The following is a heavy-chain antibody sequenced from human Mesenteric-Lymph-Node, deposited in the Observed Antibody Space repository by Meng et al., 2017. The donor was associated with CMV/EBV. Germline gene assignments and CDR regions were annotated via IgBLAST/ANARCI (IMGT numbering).Heavy chain of an antibody. J-gene: IGHJ4*02. CDR3: ARDITVLPSGDNSDY. D-gene: IGHD3-22*01. CDR1: GYTFTSYD. Sequence: ASVKVSCKASGYTFTSYDINWVRQATGQGLEWMGWMNPNSGNTGYAQKFQGRVTITRNTSISTAYMELSSLRAEDTAVYYCARDITVLPSGDNSDYWGQGTLVTVSS. V-gene: IGHV1-8*03. CDR2: MNPNSGNT.